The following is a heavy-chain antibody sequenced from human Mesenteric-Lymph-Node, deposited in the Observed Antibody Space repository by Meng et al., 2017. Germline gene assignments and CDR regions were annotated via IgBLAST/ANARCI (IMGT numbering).Heavy chain of an antibody. CDR2: IYYSGST. CDR1: GGSISSSSYY. Sequence: SETLSLTCTVSGGSISSSSYYWGWIRQPPGKGLEWIGSIYYSGSTNYNSSLKSRVTISVDTSKNQFSLRLNSVTAADTAVYYCARRPYVNVDDSTGLGYDAFDMWGQGTMVTVSS. J-gene: IGHJ3*02. V-gene: IGHV4-39*07. D-gene: IGHD3-22*01. CDR3: ARRPYVNVDDSTGLGYDAFDM.